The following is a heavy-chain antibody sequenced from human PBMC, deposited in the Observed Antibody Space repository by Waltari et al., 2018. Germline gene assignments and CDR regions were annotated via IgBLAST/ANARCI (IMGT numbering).Heavy chain of an antibody. D-gene: IGHD2-15*01. CDR3: AKEDVVVVAATPGYYYYYYMDV. CDR2: ISGSGGST. V-gene: IGHV3-23*01. Sequence: EVQLLESGGGLVQPGGSLRLSCAASGFTFSSYAMSWVRQAPGTGLEGVSAISGSGGSTYYADSVKGRFTISRDNSKNTLYLQMNSLRAEDTAVYYCAKEDVVVVAATPGYYYYYYMDVWGKGTTVTVSS. CDR1: GFTFSSYA. J-gene: IGHJ6*03.